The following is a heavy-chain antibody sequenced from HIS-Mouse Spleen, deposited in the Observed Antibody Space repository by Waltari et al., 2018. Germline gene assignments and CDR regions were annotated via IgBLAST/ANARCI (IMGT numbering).Heavy chain of an antibody. CDR2: INPSGGNT. Sequence: QVQLVQSGAEVKKPGASVKVSCKASGYTFTSYYMHWVRQAPGQGLEWMGIINPSGGNTSYAQKFQGRVTMTRETSTSTVYMELSSLRSEDTAVYYCARDRAGNYYYYYGMDVWGQGTTVTVSS. V-gene: IGHV1-46*03. CDR1: GYTFTSYY. J-gene: IGHJ6*02. CDR3: ARDRAGNYYYYYGMDV. D-gene: IGHD6-19*01.